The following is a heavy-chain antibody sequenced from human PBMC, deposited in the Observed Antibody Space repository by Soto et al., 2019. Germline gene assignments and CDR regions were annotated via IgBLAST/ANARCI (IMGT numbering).Heavy chain of an antibody. CDR2: IYYSGST. V-gene: IGHV4-59*08. Sequence: QVQLQESGPGLVKPSETLSLTCTVSGGSISSYYGGWFRQPPGKGLEWIGYIYYSGSTTYHPSLKSRDTISVDTSKNQFSLNLTSVTAADTAVYYCARLGGYYQAFDQWGQGSLVTVSS. J-gene: IGHJ4*02. CDR1: GGSISSYY. D-gene: IGHD3-22*01. CDR3: ARLGGYYQAFDQ.